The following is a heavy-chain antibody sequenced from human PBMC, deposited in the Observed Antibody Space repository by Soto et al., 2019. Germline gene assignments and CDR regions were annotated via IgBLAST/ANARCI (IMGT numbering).Heavy chain of an antibody. J-gene: IGHJ6*02. CDR1: GGSFSGYY. V-gene: IGHV4-34*01. D-gene: IGHD2-2*01. CDR3: ARCQRRQYPQTSYYGMDV. CDR2: INHSGST. Sequence: QVQLQQWGAGLLKPSETLSLTCAVYGGSFSGYYWSWIRQPPGKGLEWIGEINHSGSTNYNPSLKSRVTISVDTSKNQFSLKLSSVTAADTAVYYCARCQRRQYPQTSYYGMDVWGQGTTVTVSS.